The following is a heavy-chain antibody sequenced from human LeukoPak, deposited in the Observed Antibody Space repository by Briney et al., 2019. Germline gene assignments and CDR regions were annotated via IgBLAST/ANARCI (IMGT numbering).Heavy chain of an antibody. CDR3: ARVDMAVAQMDFDY. CDR2: ISAYNGNT. J-gene: IGHJ4*02. Sequence: GASVKVSCKASGGTFSNNAISWVRQAPGQGLEWMGWISAYNGNTNYAQKLQGRVTMTTDTSTSTAYMELRSLRSDDTAVYYCARVDMAVAQMDFDYWGQGTLVTVSS. CDR1: GGTFSNNA. V-gene: IGHV1-18*01. D-gene: IGHD6-19*01.